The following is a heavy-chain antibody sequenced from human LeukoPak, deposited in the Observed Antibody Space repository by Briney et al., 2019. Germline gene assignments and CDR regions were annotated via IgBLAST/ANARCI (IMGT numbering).Heavy chain of an antibody. Sequence: SETLSLTCTVSGGSISSYYWSWIRQPPGKGLEWIGYIYYSGSTNYNPPLKSRVTISVDTSKNQFSLKLSSVTAADTAVYYCARHWGKVAAFDIWGQGTMVTVSS. V-gene: IGHV4-59*08. CDR3: ARHWGKVAAFDI. J-gene: IGHJ3*02. CDR1: GGSISSYY. D-gene: IGHD3-16*01. CDR2: IYYSGST.